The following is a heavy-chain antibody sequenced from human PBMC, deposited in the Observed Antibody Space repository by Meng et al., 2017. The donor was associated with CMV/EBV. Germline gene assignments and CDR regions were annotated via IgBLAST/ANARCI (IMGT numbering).Heavy chain of an antibody. J-gene: IGHJ5*02. Sequence: ASVQVSCKASGYTFTGHYMHWVRQAPGQGLEWMGWINPNSGGTNYAQKFQGRVTMTRDTSMSTAYMELSRLRSDDTAVYYCARVQCSSTNCYINWFDPWGQGTLVTVSS. V-gene: IGHV1-2*02. D-gene: IGHD2-2*02. CDR1: GYTFTGHY. CDR3: ARVQCSSTNCYINWFDP. CDR2: INPNSGGT.